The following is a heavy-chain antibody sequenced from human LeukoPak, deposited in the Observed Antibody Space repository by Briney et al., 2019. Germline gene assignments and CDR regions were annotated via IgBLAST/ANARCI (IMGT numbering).Heavy chain of an antibody. D-gene: IGHD3-22*01. V-gene: IGHV4-39*07. J-gene: IGHJ4*02. CDR2: IYYSGST. Sequence: PSETLSLTCTVSGGSISSSSYYWGWIRQPPGKGLEWIGSIYYSGSTYYNPSLKSRVTISVDTSKNQFSLKLSSVTAADTAVYYCARFSGYYYFDDYWGQGTLVTVSS. CDR1: GGSISSSSYY. CDR3: ARFSGYYYFDDY.